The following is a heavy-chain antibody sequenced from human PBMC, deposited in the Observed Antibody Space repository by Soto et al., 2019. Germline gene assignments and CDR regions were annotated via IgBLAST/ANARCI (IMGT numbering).Heavy chain of an antibody. CDR3: VRVGARFFWNVINDAFDI. Sequence: QVQLVESGGGVVQPGGSLRLSCEVSGFTFSIYGVQWVRQAPGKGLECVAGISYDGSNKYYVDSVKGRFTISRDNSKSMLYLQMNSLRPEDTAVYYCVRVGARFFWNVINDAFDIWGLGTKVTVAS. CDR2: ISYDGSNK. V-gene: IGHV3-30*03. CDR1: GFTFSIYG. D-gene: IGHD3-3*01. J-gene: IGHJ3*02.